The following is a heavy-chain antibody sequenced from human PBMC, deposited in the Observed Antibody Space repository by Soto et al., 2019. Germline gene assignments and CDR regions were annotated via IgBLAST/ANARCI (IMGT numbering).Heavy chain of an antibody. V-gene: IGHV3-30*18. CDR1: GFTFSTYG. CDR3: EKDSRAYCRGDCLSPAY. D-gene: IGHD2-21*02. CDR2: ISYDGNNK. J-gene: IGHJ4*02. Sequence: QVQLVESGGGVVQPGRSLRLSCAASGFTFSTYGMHWVRQAPGKGLEWVAVISYDGNNKYYAGSVKGRFTISRDNSKNTPYLQMNSLGAEDTAVYSCEKDSRAYCRGDCLSPAYWGQGTLVTVSS.